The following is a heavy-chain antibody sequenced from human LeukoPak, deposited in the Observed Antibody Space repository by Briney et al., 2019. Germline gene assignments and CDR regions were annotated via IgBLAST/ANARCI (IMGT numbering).Heavy chain of an antibody. D-gene: IGHD6-13*01. CDR2: IYTSGST. Sequence: SETLSLTCTVSGGSISSYYWSWIRQPAGKGLEWIGRIYTSGSTDYNPSLKSRVTMSVDTSKNQFSLKLSSVTAADTAVYYCARECGGVFSSSWSQFDYWGQRTLVTVSS. J-gene: IGHJ4*02. V-gene: IGHV4-4*07. CDR3: ARECGGVFSSSWSQFDY. CDR1: GGSISSYY.